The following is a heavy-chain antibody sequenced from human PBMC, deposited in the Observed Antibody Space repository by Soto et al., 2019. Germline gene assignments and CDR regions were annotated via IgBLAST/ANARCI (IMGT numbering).Heavy chain of an antibody. V-gene: IGHV1-3*01. CDR3: ARGCSSTSCYFSY. Sequence: QVQLVQSGAEVKKPGASVKVSCKASGYTFTSYAMHWARQAPGQRLEWMGWINAGNGNTKYSQKFQGRVTITRDTSASTAYMELSSLRSEDTAVYYCARGCSSTSCYFSYWGQGTLVTVSS. J-gene: IGHJ4*02. CDR2: INAGNGNT. D-gene: IGHD2-2*01. CDR1: GYTFTSYA.